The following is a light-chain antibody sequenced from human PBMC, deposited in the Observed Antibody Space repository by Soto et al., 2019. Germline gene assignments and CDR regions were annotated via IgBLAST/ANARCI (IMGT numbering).Light chain of an antibody. J-gene: IGKJ4*01. CDR3: QQNNSYSLP. CDR2: PAS. CDR1: QSISSW. Sequence: DIQMTQSPSTLPASVGDRVTITFRASQSISSWLAWYQHKPGKAHKLLIYPASTLESGVPSRFSGSGSGTEFTLTISSLQPDDFATYYSQQNNSYSLPFGGGTKVDIK. V-gene: IGKV1-5*01.